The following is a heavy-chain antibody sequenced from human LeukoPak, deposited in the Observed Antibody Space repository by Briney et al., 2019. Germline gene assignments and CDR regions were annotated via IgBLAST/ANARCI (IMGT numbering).Heavy chain of an antibody. V-gene: IGHV1-24*01. Sequence: ASVKVSCKVSGYTLTELSMHWVRQAPGKGLEWMGGFDPEDGETIYAQKFQGRVTMTEDTSTDTAYMELSSLRSEDTAVYYFFFFQQKTAYDILTGYHYRNWFDPWGQGTLVTVSS. CDR1: GYTLTELS. CDR2: FDPEDGET. J-gene: IGHJ5*02. CDR3: FFFQQKTAYDILTGYHYRNWFDP. D-gene: IGHD3-9*01.